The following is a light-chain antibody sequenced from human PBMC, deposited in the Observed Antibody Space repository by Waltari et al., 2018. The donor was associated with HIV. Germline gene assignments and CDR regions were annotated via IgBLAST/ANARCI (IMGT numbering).Light chain of an antibody. CDR3: CSYAGSVV. V-gene: IGLV2-23*02. CDR2: EVS. J-gene: IGLJ2*01. CDR1: SSDVGSYNL. Sequence: QSALTQPASVSWSPGQSITISCTGTSSDVGSYNLVSWYQQHPGKAPKLMIYEVSKRPSGVSNRFSGSKSGNTASLTISGLQAEDEADYYCCSYAGSVVFGGGTKLTVL.